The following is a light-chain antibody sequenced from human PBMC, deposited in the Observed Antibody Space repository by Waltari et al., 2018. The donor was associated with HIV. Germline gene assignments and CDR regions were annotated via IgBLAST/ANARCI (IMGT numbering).Light chain of an antibody. CDR3: SSYISTTTL. CDR1: TSAIGHFKY. V-gene: IGLV2-14*01. CDR2: EVS. Sequence: QSAPTQPASVSGSPGQSITISCTGTTSAIGHFKYVSWYQQSPGKAPKLMIYEVSNRPSGVSTRFSGSESGNSASLTISGLQAEDESDYYCSSYISTTTLFGTGTKVTVL. J-gene: IGLJ1*01.